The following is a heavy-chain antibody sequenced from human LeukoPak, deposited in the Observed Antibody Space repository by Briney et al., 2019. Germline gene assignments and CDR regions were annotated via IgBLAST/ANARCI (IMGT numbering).Heavy chain of an antibody. CDR1: GYSISSGYY. CDR3: ARGWYYYGSGSRFDY. CDR2: IYHSGST. J-gene: IGHJ4*02. D-gene: IGHD3-10*01. Sequence: PSETLSLTCTVSGYSISSGYYWGWIRQPPGKGLEWIGSIYHSGSTYYNPSLKSRVTISVDTSKNQFSLKLSSVTAADTAVYYCARGWYYYGSGSRFDYWGQGTLVTVSS. V-gene: IGHV4-38-2*02.